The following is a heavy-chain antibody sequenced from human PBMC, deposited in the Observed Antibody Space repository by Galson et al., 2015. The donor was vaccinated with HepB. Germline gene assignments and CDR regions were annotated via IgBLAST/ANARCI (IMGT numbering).Heavy chain of an antibody. D-gene: IGHD3-3*01. CDR2: INVGNGNT. J-gene: IGHJ3*02. V-gene: IGHV1-3*01. CDR1: AYTFTRHA. CDR3: ARLSKFRFLADAFDI. Sequence: SVKVSCKASAYTFTRHAIHWVRHAPGQRLEWMGWINVGNGNTKYSQKFQGRVSITRDTSASTAYMELSSLRSGDTAVYYCARLSKFRFLADAFDIWGQGTMVTVSS.